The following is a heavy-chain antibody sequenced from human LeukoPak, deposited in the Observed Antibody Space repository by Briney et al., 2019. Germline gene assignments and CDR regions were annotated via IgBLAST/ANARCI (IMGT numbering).Heavy chain of an antibody. CDR2: IYPGDSDT. CDR1: GFRFDIYW. D-gene: IGHD3-16*01. Sequence: GESLKISCQGSGFRFDIYWIGWVRQIPGKGLEWMGNIYPGDSDTRYSPSFQGQATMSADKSSGTAYLQWSSLKASDTAMYYCARRQGGQNWYFDLXGRGTVVTVSS. J-gene: IGHJ2*01. V-gene: IGHV5-51*01. CDR3: ARRQGGQNWYFDL.